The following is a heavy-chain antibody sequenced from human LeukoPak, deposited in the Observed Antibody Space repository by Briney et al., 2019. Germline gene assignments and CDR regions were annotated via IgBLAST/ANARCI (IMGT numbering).Heavy chain of an antibody. D-gene: IGHD3-22*01. J-gene: IGHJ4*02. CDR3: AKDDYYDSSGYYE. V-gene: IGHV3-23*01. Sequence: GGSLRLSCAASGFTFSSYAMSWVRQAPGKGLEWVSAISGRGGSTYYADSVKGRFTISRDNSKNTLYLQMNSLRAEDTAVYYCAKDDYYDSSGYYEWGQGTLVTVSS. CDR1: GFTFSSYA. CDR2: ISGRGGST.